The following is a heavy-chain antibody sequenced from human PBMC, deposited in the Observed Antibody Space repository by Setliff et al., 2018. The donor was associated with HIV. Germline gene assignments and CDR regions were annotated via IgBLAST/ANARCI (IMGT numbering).Heavy chain of an antibody. J-gene: IGHJ4*02. CDR3: AKEPSYYYDSSGYSGIAH. D-gene: IGHD3-22*01. Sequence: SLKISCAASGFTFSNYAVTWVRQAPGKGLEWVSSLSGSGDSTYYADSVKGRFTISRDNSKNTLYLQMNSLRAEDTAVYYCAKEPSYYYDSSGYSGIAHWGQGTLVTVSS. CDR2: LSGSGDST. CDR1: GFTFSNYA. V-gene: IGHV3-23*01.